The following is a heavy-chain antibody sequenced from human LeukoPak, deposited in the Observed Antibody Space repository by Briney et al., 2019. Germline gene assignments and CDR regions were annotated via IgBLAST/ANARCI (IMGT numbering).Heavy chain of an antibody. D-gene: IGHD2-8*02. CDR3: TKAPLRSCSGAFCYPFDY. CDR1: GFTFSSYE. Sequence: SGGSLRLSCAASGFTFSSYEVNWVRQAPGKGLEWVAATVGGRPDTYHAESVKGRFTVSRDDSRDTLFLQMNRLSVDDTAIYYCTKAPLRSCSGAFCYPFDYWGQGTLVTVSS. J-gene: IGHJ4*02. V-gene: IGHV3-23*01. CDR2: TVGGRPDT.